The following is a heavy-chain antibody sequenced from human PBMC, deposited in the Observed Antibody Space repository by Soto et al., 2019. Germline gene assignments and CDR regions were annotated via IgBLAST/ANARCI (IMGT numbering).Heavy chain of an antibody. Sequence: SETLSLTCAVYGGSFSGYYWSWIRQPPGKGLEWIGEINHSGSTNYNPSLKSRVTISVDTSKNQFSLKLSSVTAADTAVYYCARGSLWFGELLTYWGQGTLVTVSS. CDR2: INHSGST. D-gene: IGHD3-10*01. CDR3: ARGSLWFGELLTY. V-gene: IGHV4-34*01. CDR1: GGSFSGYY. J-gene: IGHJ4*02.